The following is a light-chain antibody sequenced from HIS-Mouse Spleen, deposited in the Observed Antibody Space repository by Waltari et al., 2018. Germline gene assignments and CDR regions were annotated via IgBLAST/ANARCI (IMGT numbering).Light chain of an antibody. CDR1: QRVCSSD. CDR3: QQYGGSPET. V-gene: IGKV3-20*01. J-gene: IGKJ1*01. Sequence: EIVLTQSPGPLSLSPGERATLTCGARQRVCSSDLAWYQQKPGQAPRLLIYGASSRATGIPDRFSGSGSGTDFTLTISRLEPEDFAVYYCQQYGGSPETFGQGTKVEIK. CDR2: GAS.